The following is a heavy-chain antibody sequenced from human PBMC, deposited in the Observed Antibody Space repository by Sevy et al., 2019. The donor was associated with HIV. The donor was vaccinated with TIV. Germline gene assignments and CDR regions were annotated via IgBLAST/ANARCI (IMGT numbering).Heavy chain of an antibody. CDR2: ISVSGGNT. Sequence: GGSLRFSCAASGFRFSGHYIDWVRQAPGRGLEWVSSISVSGGNTYYADSVKGRFTISRDNSKNTLYLQMNSLRAEDTAVYYCTKDKDNNWFDPWGQGTLVTVSS. CDR3: TKDKDNNWFDP. J-gene: IGHJ5*02. V-gene: IGHV3-23*01. CDR1: GFRFSGHY. D-gene: IGHD2-15*01.